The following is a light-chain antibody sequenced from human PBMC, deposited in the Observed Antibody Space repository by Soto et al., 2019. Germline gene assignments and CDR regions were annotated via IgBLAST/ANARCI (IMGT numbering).Light chain of an antibody. J-gene: IGKJ3*01. CDR1: QSISSS. V-gene: IGKV1-39*01. Sequence: DIQMTQSPSSLSAYVGDRVTITCRASQSISSSLNWYQQKPGKAPKLLIYAASSLQSGVPPRFSDSGSGTDFTLTIRSLQPEYFANYYCQQRYRTHFHFGPGTKGDSK. CDR3: QQRYRTHFH. CDR2: AAS.